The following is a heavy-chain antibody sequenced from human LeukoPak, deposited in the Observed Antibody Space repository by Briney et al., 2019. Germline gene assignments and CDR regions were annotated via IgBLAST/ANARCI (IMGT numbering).Heavy chain of an antibody. J-gene: IGHJ4*02. CDR3: VKGGRYSGSSADF. CDR1: GSTFSSYA. V-gene: IGHV3-64D*09. CDR2: ISTDGGHT. Sequence: GGSLRLSCSTSGSTFSSYAMHWVRQAPGKGLQYVSAISTDGGHTYYADSVKGRFTISRDNSKNTLYLQMSSLRAEDTAVYYCVKGGRYSGSSADFWGQGTLVTVSS. D-gene: IGHD6-6*01.